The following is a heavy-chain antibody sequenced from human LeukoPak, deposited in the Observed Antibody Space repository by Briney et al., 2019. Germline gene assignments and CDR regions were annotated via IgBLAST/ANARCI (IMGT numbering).Heavy chain of an antibody. D-gene: IGHD2-21*02. CDR3: AKDYMVVTPRYSFDY. V-gene: IGHV3-23*01. J-gene: IGHJ4*02. Sequence: GGSLRLSCAASGFTFSSYAMSWVRQAPGKGLPKVSAISGSGGSTYYADSVKGRVTISRDNSKSTLYLQMNSLRAEDTAVYYCAKDYMVVTPRYSFDYWGQGTLVTVSS. CDR1: GFTFSSYA. CDR2: ISGSGGST.